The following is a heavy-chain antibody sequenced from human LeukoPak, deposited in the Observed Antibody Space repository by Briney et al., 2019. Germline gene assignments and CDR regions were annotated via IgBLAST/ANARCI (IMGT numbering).Heavy chain of an antibody. Sequence: TGGPLRLSCAASGFTFSSYAMSWVRQAPGKGLEWVSAISGSGGSTYYADSVKGRFTISRDNSKNTLYLQMNSLRAEDTAVYYCAKDLRRLVGATSRDYWGQGTLVTVSS. CDR1: GFTFSSYA. V-gene: IGHV3-23*01. CDR3: AKDLRRLVGATSRDY. CDR2: ISGSGGST. J-gene: IGHJ4*02. D-gene: IGHD1-26*01.